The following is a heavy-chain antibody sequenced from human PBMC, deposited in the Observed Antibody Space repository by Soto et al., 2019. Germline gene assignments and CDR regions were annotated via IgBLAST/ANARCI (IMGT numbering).Heavy chain of an antibody. J-gene: IGHJ4*02. V-gene: IGHV4-4*02. CDR1: GGSISSSNC. CDR2: IYHSGST. CDR3: ANGYSYSYS. D-gene: IGHD5-18*01. Sequence: QVQLQESGPGLVKPSGTLSLTCAVSGGSISSSNCWSWVRQPPGKGLEWIGEIYHSGSTSYNPSLKSRVTISVDTSKNQFSLKLSSVTAADTAVYYCANGYSYSYSWGQGTLVTVSS.